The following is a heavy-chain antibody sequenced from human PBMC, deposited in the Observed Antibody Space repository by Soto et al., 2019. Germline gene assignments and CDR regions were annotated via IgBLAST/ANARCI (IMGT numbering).Heavy chain of an antibody. CDR2: IYYSGTT. CDR1: GGSIGSSIHY. V-gene: IGHV4-39*01. D-gene: IGHD3-10*01. CDR3: VATIRGLLNEGIGY. Sequence: SETLSLTCTVSGGSIGSSIHYWGWIRQPPGKGLEWIGSIYYSGTTYSKPSLKSRVTVSVDRSKNQLSLNLSSVTAADTAVYYCVATIRGLLNEGIGYWGPGTLVTVSS. J-gene: IGHJ4*02.